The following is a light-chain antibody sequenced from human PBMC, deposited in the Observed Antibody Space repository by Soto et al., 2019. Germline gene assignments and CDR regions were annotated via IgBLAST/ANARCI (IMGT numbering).Light chain of an antibody. Sequence: VLTQSAATVSLSPGERATLSCRASQTVSSSLAWYQQKPGQAPRLLIYEASNRATGIPARFSGSGSGTDFTLTISSLEPEDFAVYYCQQYDHWPLTFGGGTKVDIK. CDR1: QTVSSS. J-gene: IGKJ4*01. V-gene: IGKV3-11*01. CDR2: EAS. CDR3: QQYDHWPLT.